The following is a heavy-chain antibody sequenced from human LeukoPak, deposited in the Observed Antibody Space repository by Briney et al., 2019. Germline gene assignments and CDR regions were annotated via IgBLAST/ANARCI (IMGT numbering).Heavy chain of an antibody. CDR1: GFTFSSYA. V-gene: IGHV3-23*01. J-gene: IGHJ4*02. Sequence: GGSLRLSCAASGFTFSSYAMSWVRQAPGKGLEWVSAISGSGGSTYYADSVKGRFTISRDNSKNTLYLQMNSLRAEDTAVYYCAKTYYDSSGYYYFDYWGQGTLVTVSS. D-gene: IGHD3-22*01. CDR2: ISGSGGST. CDR3: AKTYYDSSGYYYFDY.